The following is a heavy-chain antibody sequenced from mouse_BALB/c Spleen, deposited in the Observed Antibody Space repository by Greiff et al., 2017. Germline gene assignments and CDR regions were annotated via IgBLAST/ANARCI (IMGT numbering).Heavy chain of an antibody. D-gene: IGHD2-4*01. CDR1: GDSITSGY. J-gene: IGHJ4*01. CDR3: ARSGITTGDYYAMDY. Sequence: EVKLMESGPSLVKPSQTLSLTCSVTGDSITSGYWNWIRKFPGNKLEYMGYISYSGSTYYNPSLKSRISITRDTSKNQYYLQLNSVTTEDTATYYCARSGITTGDYYAMDYWGQGTAVTVSS. CDR2: ISYSGST. V-gene: IGHV3-8*02.